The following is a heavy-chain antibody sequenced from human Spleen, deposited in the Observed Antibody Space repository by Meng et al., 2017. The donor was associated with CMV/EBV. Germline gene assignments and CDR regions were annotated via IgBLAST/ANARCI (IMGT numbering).Heavy chain of an antibody. D-gene: IGHD1-7*01. Sequence: SETLSLTCTVSGASINSTTYYWGWIRQPPGKGLEWIGNIYYSGSAYYNPSLKSRATISVDASKNHLSLKLNSVTAADTAVYYCARGGTTLGPWFDPWGQGTLVTVSS. CDR3: ARGGTTLGPWFDP. CDR1: GASINSTTYY. J-gene: IGHJ5*02. CDR2: IYYSGSA. V-gene: IGHV4-39*07.